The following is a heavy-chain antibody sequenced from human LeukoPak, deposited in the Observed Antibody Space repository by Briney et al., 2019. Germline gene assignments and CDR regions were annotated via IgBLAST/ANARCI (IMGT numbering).Heavy chain of an antibody. V-gene: IGHV4-39*07. CDR2: IYYSGST. CDR1: GGSISSSSYY. D-gene: IGHD3-10*01. J-gene: IGHJ6*02. CDR3: ARDLRYYGSGSYSGGMDV. Sequence: SETLSLTCTVSGGSISSSSYYWGWIRQPPGKGLEWIGSIYYSGSTYYNPSLKSRVTISVDKSKNQFSLKLSSVTAADTAVYYCARDLRYYGSGSYSGGMDVWGQGTTVTVSS.